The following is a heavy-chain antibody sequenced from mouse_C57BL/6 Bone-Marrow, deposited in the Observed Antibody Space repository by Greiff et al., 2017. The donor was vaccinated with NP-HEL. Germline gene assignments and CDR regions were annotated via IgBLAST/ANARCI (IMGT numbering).Heavy chain of an antibody. Sequence: VKLVESGPGLVAPSQSLSITCTVSGFSLTSYGVDWVRQSPGKGLEWLGVIWGVGSTNYNSALKSRLSISKDNSKSQVFLKMNSLQTDDTAMYYCASRGHYYYGSSRYAMDYWGQGTSVTVSS. CDR2: IWGVGST. CDR3: ASRGHYYYGSSRYAMDY. D-gene: IGHD1-1*01. J-gene: IGHJ4*01. V-gene: IGHV2-6*01. CDR1: GFSLTSYG.